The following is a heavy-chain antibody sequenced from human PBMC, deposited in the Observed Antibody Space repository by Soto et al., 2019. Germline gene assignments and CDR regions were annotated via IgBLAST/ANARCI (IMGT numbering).Heavy chain of an antibody. D-gene: IGHD3-16*01. CDR1: GGSISSGGYY. Sequence: QVQLQESGPGLVKPSQTLSLTCTVSGGSISSGGYYWSWIRQHPGKGLEWIGYIYYSGSTYYNPSLKSRVTISVDTSKNQFSLKLSSVTAADTAVYYCASFSSPRLQVKETSNPTHLFDYWGQGTLVTVSS. CDR3: ASFSSPRLQVKETSNPTHLFDY. J-gene: IGHJ4*02. CDR2: IYYSGST. V-gene: IGHV4-31*03.